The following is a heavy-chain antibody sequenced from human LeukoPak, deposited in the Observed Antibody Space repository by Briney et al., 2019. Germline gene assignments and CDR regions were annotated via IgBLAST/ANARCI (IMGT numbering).Heavy chain of an antibody. J-gene: IGHJ4*02. Sequence: GESLKISCKGSGYSFTSYWISRVRQMPGKGLEWMGRIDPSDSYTKYSPSFQGHVTISADKSISTAYLQWSSLKASDTAMYYCARHLGRCSGGSCYSLPTVDYWGQGTLVTVSS. D-gene: IGHD2-15*01. CDR1: GYSFTSYW. V-gene: IGHV5-10-1*01. CDR3: ARHLGRCSGGSCYSLPTVDY. CDR2: IDPSDSYT.